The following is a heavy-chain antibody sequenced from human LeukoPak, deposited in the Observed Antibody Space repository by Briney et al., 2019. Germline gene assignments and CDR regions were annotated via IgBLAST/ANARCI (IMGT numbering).Heavy chain of an antibody. CDR1: GGSFSGYY. Sequence: SETLSLTCAVYGGSFSGYYWSWIRQPPGKGLEWIGELNHSGITNYNPSLKSRVTISVDTSKNQFSLKLSSVTAADTAVYYCARGLGYDILTGYLFDYWGQGTLVTVSS. V-gene: IGHV4-34*01. D-gene: IGHD3-9*01. J-gene: IGHJ4*02. CDR3: ARGLGYDILTGYLFDY. CDR2: LNHSGIT.